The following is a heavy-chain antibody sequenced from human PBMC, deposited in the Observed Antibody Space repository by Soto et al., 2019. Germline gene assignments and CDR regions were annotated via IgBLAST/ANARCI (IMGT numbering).Heavy chain of an antibody. CDR1: GFTVSSNY. Sequence: EVQLVESGGGLVQPGGSLRLSCAASGFTVSSNYMSWVRQAPGKGLEWVSVIYSGGSTYYADSVKGRFTISRHNSKNTLYLQMNSRRAEDTAVYYCARDPRIAAAGSAYYYGMDVWGQGTTVTVSS. D-gene: IGHD6-13*01. V-gene: IGHV3-53*04. CDR2: IYSGGST. CDR3: ARDPRIAAAGSAYYYGMDV. J-gene: IGHJ6*02.